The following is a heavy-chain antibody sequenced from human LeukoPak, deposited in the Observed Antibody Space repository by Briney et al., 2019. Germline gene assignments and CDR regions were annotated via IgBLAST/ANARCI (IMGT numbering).Heavy chain of an antibody. J-gene: IGHJ4*02. Sequence: GGSLRLSCAASGFTFSSYWMSWVRQAPGKGLEWVSAISGSGGSTYYADSVKGRFTISRDNSKNTLYLQMNSLRAEDTAVYYCAKDSPKHCSGGSCYESYWGQGTLVTVSS. CDR2: ISGSGGST. V-gene: IGHV3-23*01. D-gene: IGHD2-15*01. CDR1: GFTFSSYW. CDR3: AKDSPKHCSGGSCYESY.